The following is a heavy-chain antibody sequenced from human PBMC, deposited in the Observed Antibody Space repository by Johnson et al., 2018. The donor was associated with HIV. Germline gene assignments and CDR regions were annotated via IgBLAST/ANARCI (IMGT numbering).Heavy chain of an antibody. CDR3: AKGDDYYDSSGYYRQGAFDI. D-gene: IGHD3-22*01. V-gene: IGHV3-66*01. CDR2: IYTDGRT. Sequence: MLLVESGGGVVQPGGSLRLSCAASGFTVSSTYMSWVRQAPGKGLEWVSLIYTDGRTYSADSVKGRFSISRDNSKNTLYLQMNSLRVEDTAVYYCAKGDDYYDSSGYYRQGAFDIWGQGTMVTVSS. J-gene: IGHJ3*02. CDR1: GFTVSSTY.